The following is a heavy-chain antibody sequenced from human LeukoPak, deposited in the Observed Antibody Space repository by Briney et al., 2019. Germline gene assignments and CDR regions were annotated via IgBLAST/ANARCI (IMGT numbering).Heavy chain of an antibody. V-gene: IGHV3-30*18. CDR3: AKDRIQLWLQLDY. Sequence: GGSLRLSCAASGFTFSSYGMHWVRQAPGKGLEWVAVISYDGSNKYYADSVKGRFTISRDNSKNTLYLQMNSLRAEDTAVYYCAKDRIQLWLQLDYWGQGTLVTVSS. CDR2: ISYDGSNK. J-gene: IGHJ4*02. D-gene: IGHD5-18*01. CDR1: GFTFSSYG.